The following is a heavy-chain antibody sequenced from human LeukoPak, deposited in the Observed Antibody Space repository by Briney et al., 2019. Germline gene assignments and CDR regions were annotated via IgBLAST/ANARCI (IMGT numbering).Heavy chain of an antibody. J-gene: IGHJ2*01. CDR3: ARGYCSGGSCYSAWYFDL. D-gene: IGHD2-15*01. V-gene: IGHV6-1*01. CDR2: TYYRSKWYN. Sequence: SQTLPLTCAISGDSVSSNSAVWNWIRQSPSRGLEWLGRTYYRSKWYNDYAVSVKSRITINPDTSKNQFSLQLNSVTPEDTAVYYCARGYCSGGSCYSAWYFDLWGRGTLVTVSS. CDR1: GDSVSSNSAV.